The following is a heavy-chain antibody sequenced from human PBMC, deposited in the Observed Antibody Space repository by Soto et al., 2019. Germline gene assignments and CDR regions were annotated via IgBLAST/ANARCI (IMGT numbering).Heavy chain of an antibody. Sequence: GASVKVSCKASGYPFSDNQIHWLRRAPGQGLEWMGRINPKSDDTNYAQKFQGRATMTRDTSIDTAYLELTGLTSDDTATYYCARKHSLDYIRWGLDPWGQGTLDTVSS. CDR2: INPKSDDT. J-gene: IGHJ5*02. CDR3: ARKHSLDYIRWGLDP. V-gene: IGHV1-2*02. CDR1: GYPFSDNQ. D-gene: IGHD4-4*01.